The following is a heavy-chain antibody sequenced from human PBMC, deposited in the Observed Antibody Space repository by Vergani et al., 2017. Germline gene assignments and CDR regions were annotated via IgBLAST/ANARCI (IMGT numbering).Heavy chain of an antibody. D-gene: IGHD3-22*01. V-gene: IGHV2-70*01. J-gene: IGHJ4*02. Sequence: QVTLKESGPVLVKPTETLTLTCTVSGFSLSTSGMCVSWIRQPPGKALEWLALIDWDDDKYYSTSLKTRLTISKDTSKNQVVLTMTNMDPVDTATYYCARWYSSGYYQVFDYWGQGTLVTVSS. CDR2: IDWDDDK. CDR3: ARWYSSGYYQVFDY. CDR1: GFSLSTSGMC.